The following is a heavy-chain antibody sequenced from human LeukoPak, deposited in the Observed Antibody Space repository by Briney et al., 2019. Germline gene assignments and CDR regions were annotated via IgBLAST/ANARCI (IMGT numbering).Heavy chain of an antibody. D-gene: IGHD1-14*01. CDR3: AKPAKTDYADY. CDR1: GFTFSSYN. CDR2: ITSGSSYI. J-gene: IGHJ4*02. Sequence: GGSLRLSCAASGFTFSSYNMNWVRQAPGKGLEWVSSITSGSSYIYYADSVKGRFTISRDNAKNTLYLQMNSLRAEDTALYYCAKPAKTDYADYWGQGTLVTVSS. V-gene: IGHV3-21*04.